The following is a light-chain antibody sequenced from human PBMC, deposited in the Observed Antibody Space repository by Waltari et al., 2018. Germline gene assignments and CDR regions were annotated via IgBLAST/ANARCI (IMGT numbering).Light chain of an antibody. V-gene: IGKV4-1*01. CDR1: QSVLYSSNNKNY. CDR3: HQYHSSPRT. J-gene: IGKJ1*01. Sequence: DIVMTQSPDSLGVSLGERATITCKSSQSVLYSSNNKNYLAWYQQKPGQPPKLLIYWASTRESGVPDRFSGGGSGTDFTLTISSLQAEDVAVYYCHQYHSSPRTFGQGTKVELK. CDR2: WAS.